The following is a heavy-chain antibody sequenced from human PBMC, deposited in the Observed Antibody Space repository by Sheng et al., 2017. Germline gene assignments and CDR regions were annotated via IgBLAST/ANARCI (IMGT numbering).Heavy chain of an antibody. Sequence: EVQLLESGGGLVQPGGSLRLSCAASGFTFSSYAMSWVRQAPGKGLEWVSAISGSGGSTYYADSVKGRFTISRDNSKNTLYLQMNSLRAEDTAVYYCAKAGLYCSGGSCYSLPHYWGQGTLVTVSS. J-gene: IGHJ4*02. V-gene: IGHV3-23*01. CDR2: ISGSGGST. CDR1: GFTFSSYA. CDR3: AKAGLYCSGGSCYSLPHY. D-gene: IGHD2-15*01.